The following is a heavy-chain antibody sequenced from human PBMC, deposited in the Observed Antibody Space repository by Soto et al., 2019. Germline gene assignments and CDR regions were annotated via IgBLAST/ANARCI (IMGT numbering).Heavy chain of an antibody. CDR2: ISAYNGNT. CDR1: GYMFTSYG. CDR3: ARDSPRLARVFDY. Sequence: GSVKGSCKASGYMFTSYGISWVRQAPGQGLEWMGWISAYNGNTNYAQKLQGRVTMTTDTSTSTAYMELRSLRSDDSAVYYCARDSPRLARVFDYWGQGTLVTVSS. J-gene: IGHJ4*02. V-gene: IGHV1-18*01. D-gene: IGHD6-13*01.